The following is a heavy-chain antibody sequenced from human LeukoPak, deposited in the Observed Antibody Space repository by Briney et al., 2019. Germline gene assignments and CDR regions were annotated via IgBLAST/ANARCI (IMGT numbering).Heavy chain of an antibody. V-gene: IGHV1-8*03. J-gene: IGHJ6*03. Sequence: GASVKVSCKASGYTFTSYDINWVRQATEQGLEWMGWMNPDSGNTGYAQKSQGRVTITRNTSISTAYMELSSLRSEDTAVYYCARGRHSSSWYYYYYYMDVWGKGTTVTISS. CDR3: ARGRHSSSWYYYYYYMDV. CDR2: MNPDSGNT. D-gene: IGHD6-13*01. CDR1: GYTFTSYD.